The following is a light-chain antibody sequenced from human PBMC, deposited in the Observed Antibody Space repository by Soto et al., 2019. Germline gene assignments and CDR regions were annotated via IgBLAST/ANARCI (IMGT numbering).Light chain of an antibody. CDR3: QQYSISPRT. CDR2: GAS. CDR1: QSVSSY. Sequence: EIVLTQSPGTLSLSPGERATLSCRASQSVSSYLAWYQQKPGQAPRLLIYGASRRATGIPDRFSGSGSGTDFTLTISRLETEDFAVYYCQQYSISPRTFGQGTKVEIK. J-gene: IGKJ1*01. V-gene: IGKV3-20*01.